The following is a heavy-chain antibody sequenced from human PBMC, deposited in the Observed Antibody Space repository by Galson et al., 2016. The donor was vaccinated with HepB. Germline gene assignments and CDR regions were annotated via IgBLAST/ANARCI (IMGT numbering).Heavy chain of an antibody. CDR2: INPNGSSA. V-gene: IGHV1-46*01. D-gene: IGHD1-26*01. J-gene: IGHJ5*02. CDR1: GHTFSSYS. Sequence: SVKVSCKASGHTFSSYSMHWVRQAPGQGLEWMGIINPNGSSASYAQQFQGRVTMTRDMSTSTLYMELSSLRSEDTAVYYCARGIAKMYWFDPWGQGTLVTVSS. CDR3: ARGIAKMYWFDP.